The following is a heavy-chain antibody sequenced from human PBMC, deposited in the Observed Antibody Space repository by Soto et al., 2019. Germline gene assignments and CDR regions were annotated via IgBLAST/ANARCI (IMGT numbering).Heavy chain of an antibody. CDR1: GYTFTSYA. CDR2: INAGNGNT. J-gene: IGHJ4*02. V-gene: IGHV1-3*01. CDR3: AKEYYDSSGNYPPAQVLDY. D-gene: IGHD3-22*01. Sequence: ASVKVSCKASGYTFTSYAMHWVRQAPGQRLEWMGWINAGNGNTKYSQKFQGRVTITRDTSASTAYMELSSLRSEDTAVYYCAKEYYDSSGNYPPAQVLDYSGQRTLVNVS.